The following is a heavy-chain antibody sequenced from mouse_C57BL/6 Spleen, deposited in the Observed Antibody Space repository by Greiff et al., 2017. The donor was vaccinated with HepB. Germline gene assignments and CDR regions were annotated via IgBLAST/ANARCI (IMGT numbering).Heavy chain of an antibody. Sequence: QVHVKQPGAELVKPGASVKMSCKASGYTFTSYWITWVKQRPGQGLEWIGVIYPGSGSTNYNEKFKSKATLTVDTSSSTAYMQLSSLTSEDSAVYYCAREEGLTFAYWGQGTLVTVSA. V-gene: IGHV1-55*01. CDR2: IYPGSGST. CDR3: AREEGLTFAY. CDR1: GYTFTSYW. D-gene: IGHD2-4*01. J-gene: IGHJ3*01.